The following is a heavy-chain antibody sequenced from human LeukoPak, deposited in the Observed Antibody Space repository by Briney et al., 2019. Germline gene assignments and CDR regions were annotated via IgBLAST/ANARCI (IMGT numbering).Heavy chain of an antibody. CDR2: IYSSGTT. V-gene: IGHV4-59*01. J-gene: IGHJ4*01. D-gene: IGHD3/OR15-3a*01. CDR1: GGSLHRSF. Sequence: SETLSLTCVVSGGSLHRSFWTWVRQPPGKGLEWIGLIYSSGTTDYSPSLKSRLTISIDTPKNQFSLRLASVTTADTAVYYCGRRPAVDGPIDSWGHRTLVAVSS. CDR3: GRRPAVDGPIDS.